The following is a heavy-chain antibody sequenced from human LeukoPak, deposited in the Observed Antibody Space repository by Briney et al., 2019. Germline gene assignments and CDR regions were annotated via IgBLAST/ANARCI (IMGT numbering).Heavy chain of an antibody. V-gene: IGHV3-30*02. J-gene: IGHJ6*03. CDR3: PKSYISGWWYMDV. Sequence: GGSLTLTCAASGLTFSGYGMPWVRQAPGKGLKRVAFIRYDGSNTYYPSSVKGRFTTSRDNSENTLYLQMNSLRTVDTAVYYFPKSYISGWWYMDVWGKGATVTVSS. D-gene: IGHD6-19*01. CDR2: IRYDGSNT. CDR1: GLTFSGYG.